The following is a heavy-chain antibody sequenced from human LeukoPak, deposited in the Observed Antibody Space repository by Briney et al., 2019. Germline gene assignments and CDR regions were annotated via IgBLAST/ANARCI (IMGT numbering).Heavy chain of an antibody. CDR2: INPNSGGT. CDR3: AIIMATAMAHDY. Sequence: ASVKVSCKASGYTFTASFIHWVRQAPGHGLEWMGRINPNSGGTNYPQNSQGKVTLTRDTSISTAYLELSRQTTDDTSVYYCAIIMATAMAHDYWGQGTLVTVSS. V-gene: IGHV1-2*06. D-gene: IGHD5-18*01. J-gene: IGHJ4*02. CDR1: GYTFTASF.